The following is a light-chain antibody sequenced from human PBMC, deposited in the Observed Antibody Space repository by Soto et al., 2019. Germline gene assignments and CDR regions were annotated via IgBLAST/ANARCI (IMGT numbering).Light chain of an antibody. CDR2: DVG. CDR3: SSYRSTTTV. J-gene: IGLJ1*01. V-gene: IGLV2-14*01. CDR1: SSDIGTYNF. Sequence: QSALTQPASVSGSPGQSITISCTGTSSDIGTYNFVSWYQVHPGRAPKLIIHDVGDRPSGVSNRFSGSKSGNTASLTISGLPPEGEADYYCSSYRSTTTVFGTGTKLTVL.